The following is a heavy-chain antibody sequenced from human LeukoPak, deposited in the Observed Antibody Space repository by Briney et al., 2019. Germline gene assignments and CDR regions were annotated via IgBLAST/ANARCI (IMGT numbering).Heavy chain of an antibody. CDR3: GRGEGFLVDH. CDR2: IKQGGNSK. J-gene: IGHJ4*02. V-gene: IGHV3-7*01. Sequence: GGSLRLSCVASGFSFSNSWMTWVRRAPGKGLEWVANIKQGGNSKYYVDSVKGRFTISRDDAKNSLFLQMNSLRAEDTAVYYCGRGEGFLVDHWGQGTLVTVST. D-gene: IGHD3-3*01. CDR1: GFSFSNSW.